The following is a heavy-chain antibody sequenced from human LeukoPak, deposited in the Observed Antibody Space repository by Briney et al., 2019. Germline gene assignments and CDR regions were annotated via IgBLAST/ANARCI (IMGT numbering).Heavy chain of an antibody. CDR2: INHSGST. V-gene: IGHV4-34*01. CDR1: GFTFSSFA. CDR3: ARKSRLATFDY. Sequence: GSLRLSCVASGFTFSSFAMSWVRQPPGKGLEWIGEINHSGSTNYNPSLKSRVTISVDTSKNQFSLKLSSVTAADTAVYYCARKSRLATFDYWGQGTLVTVSS. D-gene: IGHD6-19*01. J-gene: IGHJ4*02.